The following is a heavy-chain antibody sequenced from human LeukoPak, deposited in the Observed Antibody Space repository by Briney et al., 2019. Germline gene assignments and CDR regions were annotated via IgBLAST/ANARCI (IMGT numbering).Heavy chain of an antibody. Sequence: GGSLRLSCAASGFTVSGNYMTWVRQAPGKGLEWVGRIKSKTDGGTTDYAAPVKGRFTISRDDSKNTLYLQMNSLKTEDTAVYYCTTERSITIFGVVTTDFVYWGQGTLVTVSS. J-gene: IGHJ4*02. D-gene: IGHD3-3*01. CDR1: GFTVSGNY. CDR3: TTERSITIFGVVTTDFVY. V-gene: IGHV3-15*01. CDR2: IKSKTDGGTT.